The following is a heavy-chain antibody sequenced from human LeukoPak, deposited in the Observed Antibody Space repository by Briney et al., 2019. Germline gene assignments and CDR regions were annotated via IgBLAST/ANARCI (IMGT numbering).Heavy chain of an antibody. CDR2: LWYDGINK. CDR3: ARARNNYDSSGFSALDY. D-gene: IGHD3-22*01. Sequence: GGSLRLSCAASEFSFSSYGMHWVRRAPGKGLQWVASLWYDGINKYHADSVKGRFTISRDNSQSTLYLQMNSLRAEDTAVYYCARARNNYDSSGFSALDYWGQGTLVTVSS. CDR1: EFSFSSYG. V-gene: IGHV3-33*01. J-gene: IGHJ4*02.